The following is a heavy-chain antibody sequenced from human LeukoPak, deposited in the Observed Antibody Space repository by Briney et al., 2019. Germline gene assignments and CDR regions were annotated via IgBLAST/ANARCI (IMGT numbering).Heavy chain of an antibody. J-gene: IGHJ4*02. D-gene: IGHD3-22*01. V-gene: IGHV4-39*01. CDR1: SGSISSSNYY. CDR3: VRQWMRDSGAYYDFHH. CDR2: IYYRGSA. Sequence: PSETLSLTCTVSSGSISSSNYYWGWIRQPPGKGLEWIGTIYYRGSAYYNPSLKSRVTISVDTSKNQFSLKLSSVTAADTAVYYCVRQWMRDSGAYYDFHHWGQGTLVTVST.